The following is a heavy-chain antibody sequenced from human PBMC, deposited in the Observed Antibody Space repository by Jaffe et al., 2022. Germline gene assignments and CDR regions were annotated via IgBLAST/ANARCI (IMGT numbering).Heavy chain of an antibody. CDR1: GGSISSSNW. D-gene: IGHD3-3*01. J-gene: IGHJ4*02. Sequence: QVQLQESGPGLVKPSGTLSLTCAVSGGSISSSNWWSWVRQPPGKGLEWIGEIYHSGSTNYNPSLKSRVTISVDKSKNQFSLKLSSVTAADTAVYYCAREEYDFWSGYYMSEYYFDYWGQGTLVTVSS. CDR3: AREEYDFWSGYYMSEYYFDY. CDR2: IYHSGST. V-gene: IGHV4-4*02.